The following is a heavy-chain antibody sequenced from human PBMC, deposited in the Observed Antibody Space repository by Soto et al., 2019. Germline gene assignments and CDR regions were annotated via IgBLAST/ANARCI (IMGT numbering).Heavy chain of an antibody. CDR2: IYYSVST. Sequence: PSETLSLTCTVSGGSISSGGYYWSWILQHPGKGLEWIGYIYYSVSTCYNPSLKSRVTISLDTSSNQFSLELSSLTAADTAVDYCARDIPGHSRAFDFWGQGTLVTVSS. J-gene: IGHJ4*02. CDR3: ARDIPGHSRAFDF. V-gene: IGHV4-31*03. D-gene: IGHD5-18*01. CDR1: GGSISSGGYY.